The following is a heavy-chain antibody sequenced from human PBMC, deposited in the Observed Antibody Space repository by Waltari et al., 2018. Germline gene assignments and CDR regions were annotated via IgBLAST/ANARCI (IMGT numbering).Heavy chain of an antibody. V-gene: IGHV4-34*01. D-gene: IGHD1-7*01. CDR2: INHSGST. Sequence: QVQLQQWGAGLLKPSETLSLTCAVYGGSFSGYYWSWIRQPPGKGLEWIGEINHSGSTNYTPSLKSRVTISVDTSKNQFSLKLSSVTAADTAVYYCATRYNWNYGHWGQGTLVTVSS. J-gene: IGHJ4*02. CDR3: ATRYNWNYGH. CDR1: GGSFSGYY.